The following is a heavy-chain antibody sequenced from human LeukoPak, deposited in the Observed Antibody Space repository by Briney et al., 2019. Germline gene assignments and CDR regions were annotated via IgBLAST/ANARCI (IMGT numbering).Heavy chain of an antibody. CDR3: AKPKNGVYGDYIDY. V-gene: IGHV3-21*01. J-gene: IGHJ4*02. D-gene: IGHD4-17*01. Sequence: PGGSLRLSCTASGFTFSSYSMNWVRQAPGKGLEWVSSISSSSSYIYYADSVKGRFTISRDNAKNSLYLQMNSLRAEDTAVYYCAKPKNGVYGDYIDYWGQGTLVTVSS. CDR1: GFTFSSYS. CDR2: ISSSSSYI.